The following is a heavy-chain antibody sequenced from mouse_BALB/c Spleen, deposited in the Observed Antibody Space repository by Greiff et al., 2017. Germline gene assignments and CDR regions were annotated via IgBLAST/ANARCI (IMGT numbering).Heavy chain of an antibody. V-gene: IGHV5-6*01. CDR2: ISSGGSYT. CDR1: GFTFSSYG. Sequence: EVQGVESGGDLVKPGGSLKLSCAASGFTFSSYGMSWVRQTPDKRLEWVATISSGGSYTYYPDSVKGRFTISRDNAKNTLYLQMSSLKSEDTAMYYCARQGSTMITTGFAYWGQGTLVTVSA. CDR3: ARQGSTMITTGFAY. J-gene: IGHJ3*01. D-gene: IGHD2-4*01.